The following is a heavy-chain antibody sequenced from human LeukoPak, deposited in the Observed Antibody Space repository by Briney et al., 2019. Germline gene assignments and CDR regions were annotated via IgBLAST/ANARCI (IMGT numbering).Heavy chain of an antibody. Sequence: SETLSLTCSVSGASSSSSSDYWDWIRQPPGKGLEWIGRIYYSGSSYYNPSLKSRVTISVNTSNNQFSLKLSSVTAADTAVYYCARYIISVGYFDSWGQGTLVTVSS. CDR2: IYYSGSS. CDR3: ARYIISVGYFDS. D-gene: IGHD4-23*01. J-gene: IGHJ4*02. CDR1: GASSSSSSDY. V-gene: IGHV4-39*01.